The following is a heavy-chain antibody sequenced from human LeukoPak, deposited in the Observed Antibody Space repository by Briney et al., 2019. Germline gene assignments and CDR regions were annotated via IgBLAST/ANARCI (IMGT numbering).Heavy chain of an antibody. CDR2: ISSSSSTI. D-gene: IGHD6-13*01. CDR3: ARSYSSSWFPVDY. J-gene: IGHJ4*02. V-gene: IGHV3-48*01. Sequence: GGSLRLSCAASGFTFSSYSMNWVRQAPGKGLEWVSYISSSSSTIYYADSVKGRFTISRDNAKNSLYLQMNSLRTEDTAVYYCARSYSSSWFPVDYWGQGTLVT. CDR1: GFTFSSYS.